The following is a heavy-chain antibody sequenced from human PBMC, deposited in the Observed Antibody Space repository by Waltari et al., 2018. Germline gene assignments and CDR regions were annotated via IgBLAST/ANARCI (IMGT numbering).Heavy chain of an antibody. V-gene: IGHV1-69*12. CDR3: GRRKMGEACAN. CDR1: GGTFGSFA. Sequence: QVRLAQSGAEVKKPGYSVKVPCKASGGTFGSFAITWVRQALGHGLEWVGGIIPIFGSPNYVQKLQDGVTCNADELTTAGYMDLSGLKSKKAAVYFCGRRKMGEACANWGRGEMVNGSS. CDR2: IIPIFGSP. J-gene: IGHJ3*02. D-gene: IGHD3-16*01.